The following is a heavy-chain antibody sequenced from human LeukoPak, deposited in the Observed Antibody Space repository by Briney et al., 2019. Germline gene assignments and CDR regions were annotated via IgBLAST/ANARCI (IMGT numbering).Heavy chain of an antibody. J-gene: IGHJ4*02. V-gene: IGHV3-30*03. CDR1: GFKFDDYG. D-gene: IGHD6-19*01. CDR2: ISYDGSNK. Sequence: GGSLRLSCAASGFKFDDYGMSWVRRAPGKGLEWVAVISYDGSNKYYADSVKGRFTISRDNAKNTLYLQMNSRRAEDTAVYYWARPPCIGVTGTPYYFDYWGQGTVVTVSS. CDR3: ARPPCIGVTGTPYYFDY.